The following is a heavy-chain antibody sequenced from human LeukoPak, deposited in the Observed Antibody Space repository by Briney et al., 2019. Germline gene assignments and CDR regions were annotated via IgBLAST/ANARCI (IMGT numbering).Heavy chain of an antibody. D-gene: IGHD3-10*02. CDR1: GFTFGDHA. CDR2: IRSDAYRGTT. V-gene: IGHV3-49*04. CDR3: ARGPPSTYNYVYGMDV. J-gene: IGHJ6*02. Sequence: PGGSLRLSCTGFGFTFGDHAMSWVRQAPGKGLEWVGFIRSDAYRGTTEYAASVKGRFTISRDDSKSSMYLQMNSLKSEDTALYYCARGPPSTYNYVYGMDVWGQGTTVTVFS.